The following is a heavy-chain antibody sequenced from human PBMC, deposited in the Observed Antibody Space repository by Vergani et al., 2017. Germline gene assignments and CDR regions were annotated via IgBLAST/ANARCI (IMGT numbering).Heavy chain of an antibody. CDR3: ARAGAIYDFWSGYSGSAKHFDY. D-gene: IGHD3-3*01. CDR1: GGSISSGSYY. J-gene: IGHJ4*02. CDR2: IYTSGST. V-gene: IGHV4-61*02. Sequence: QVQLQESGPGLVKPSQTLSLTCTVSGGSISSGSYYWSWIRQPAGKGLEWIGRIYTSGSTNYNPSLKSRVTISVDTSKNQFSLKLSSVTAADTAVYYCARAGAIYDFWSGYSGSAKHFDYWGQGTLVTVSS.